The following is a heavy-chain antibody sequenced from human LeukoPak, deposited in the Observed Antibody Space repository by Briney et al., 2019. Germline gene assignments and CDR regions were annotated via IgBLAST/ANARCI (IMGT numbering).Heavy chain of an antibody. D-gene: IGHD5-24*01. CDR1: GFTFSNYW. CDR3: ARNYAYNHFDY. Sequence: PGGSLRLSCAASGFTFSNYWMHWVRQAPGKGLVWVSRINTDGTGTSYADSVKGRFTISRDNAKNTLYLQMNSLRAEDTAVYYCARNYAYNHFDYWGQGTLVTVSS. J-gene: IGHJ4*02. CDR2: INTDGTGT. V-gene: IGHV3-74*01.